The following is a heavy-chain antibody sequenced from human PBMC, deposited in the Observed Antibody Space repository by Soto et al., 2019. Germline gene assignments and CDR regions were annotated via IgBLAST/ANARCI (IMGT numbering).Heavy chain of an antibody. CDR1: GLTFSNYG. V-gene: IGHV3-33*01. D-gene: IGHD2-15*01. CDR2: IYYDGSKK. Sequence: QVQLVESGGGVVQPGRPLSLSCAASGLTFSNYGMHWVRQAPGKGLEWVAVIYYDGSKKYYVDSVKGRFTISRDNSKNTLYLQMNSLRVEDTAVYYCARDLRSRYFDLWGRGTLVTVSS. CDR3: ARDLRSRYFDL. J-gene: IGHJ2*01.